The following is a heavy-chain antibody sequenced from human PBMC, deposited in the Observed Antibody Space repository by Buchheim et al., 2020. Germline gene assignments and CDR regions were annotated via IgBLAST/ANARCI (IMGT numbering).Heavy chain of an antibody. CDR2: ISRTGKTI. J-gene: IGHJ4*02. CDR1: GFTFSEYH. Sequence: QVQLVESGGGLVKPGVSLRLSCAASGFTFSEYHMSWIRQAPGKGLEWISYISRTGKTIYYADSVKGRFTISRDIAKTLLYLQKNSLRAEDTAVYYCARGGEPDWAADHWGQGTL. CDR3: ARGGEPDWAADH. D-gene: IGHD3-16*01. V-gene: IGHV3-11*01.